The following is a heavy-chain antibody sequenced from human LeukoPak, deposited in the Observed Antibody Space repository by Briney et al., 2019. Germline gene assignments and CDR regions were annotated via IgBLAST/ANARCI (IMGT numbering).Heavy chain of an antibody. Sequence: GSSVKVSCKAFGGTFSSYAISWVRQAPGQGLEWMGGIIPIFGTANYAQKFQGRVTITADESTSTAYMELSSLRSEDTAVYYCARSIVVVPAVNNWFDPWGQGTLVTVSS. V-gene: IGHV1-69*01. CDR2: IIPIFGTA. CDR3: ARSIVVVPAVNNWFDP. J-gene: IGHJ5*02. D-gene: IGHD2-2*01. CDR1: GGTFSSYA.